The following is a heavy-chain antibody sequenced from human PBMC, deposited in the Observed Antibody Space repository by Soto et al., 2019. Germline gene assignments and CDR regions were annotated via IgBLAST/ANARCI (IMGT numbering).Heavy chain of an antibody. Sequence: GGSLRLSCAASGFTFSSYAMHWVRQAPGKGLEWVAVISYDGSNKYYADSVKGRFTISRDNSKNTLYLQMNSLRAEDTAVYYCARDPGIAAAGTSHYYYCGMDVWGQGTTVTVSS. CDR2: ISYDGSNK. J-gene: IGHJ6*02. CDR3: ARDPGIAAAGTSHYYYCGMDV. D-gene: IGHD6-13*01. V-gene: IGHV3-30-3*01. CDR1: GFTFSSYA.